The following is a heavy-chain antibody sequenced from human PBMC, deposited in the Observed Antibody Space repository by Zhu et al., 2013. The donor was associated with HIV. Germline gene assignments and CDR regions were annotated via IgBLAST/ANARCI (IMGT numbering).Heavy chain of an antibody. D-gene: IGHD2-8*01. CDR1: GYTFTGYY. CDR2: FNPNTGGT. Sequence: QVQLVQSGAEVKKPGASVRVSCKASGYTFTGYYIHWVRQAPGQGLEWMGWFNPNTGGTNSAQQFQGRVTMSRDTSINTAYMELTRLTTDDTAVFYCARGDPLVDARHQYHFGMDVWGQGTTVTVSS. CDR3: ARGDPLVDARHQYHFGMDV. J-gene: IGHJ6*02. V-gene: IGHV1-2*02.